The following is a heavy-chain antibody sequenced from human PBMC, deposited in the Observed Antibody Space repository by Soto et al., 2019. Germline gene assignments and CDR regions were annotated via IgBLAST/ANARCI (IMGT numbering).Heavy chain of an antibody. D-gene: IGHD6-13*01. Sequence: SVKGSCNASGGSFSSYAISWVRQAPGQGLEWMGGIIPIFGTANYAQKFQGRVTITADESTSTAYMELSSLRSEDTAVYYCARGSWYDFYYYGMDVWGQGTTVTVSS. CDR2: IIPIFGTA. V-gene: IGHV1-69*01. J-gene: IGHJ6*02. CDR3: ARGSWYDFYYYGMDV. CDR1: GGSFSSYA.